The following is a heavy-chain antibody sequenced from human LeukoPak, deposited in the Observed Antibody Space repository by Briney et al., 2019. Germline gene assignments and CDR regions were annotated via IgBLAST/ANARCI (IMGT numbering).Heavy chain of an antibody. CDR3: AELGITMIGGV. D-gene: IGHD3-10*02. J-gene: IGHJ6*04. CDR1: GFTVSSNY. V-gene: IGHV3-23*01. Sequence: GGSLRLSCAASGFTVSSNYMSWVRQAPGKGLEWVSAISGSGGSTYYADSVKGRFTISRDNSKNTLYLQMNSLRAEDTAVYYCAELGITMIGGVWGKGTTVTISS. CDR2: ISGSGGST.